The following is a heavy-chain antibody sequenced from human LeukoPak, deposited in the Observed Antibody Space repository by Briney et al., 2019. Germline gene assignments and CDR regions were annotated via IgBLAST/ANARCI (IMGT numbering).Heavy chain of an antibody. CDR3: ARDQGYHYYYGMDA. V-gene: IGHV3-48*03. J-gene: IGHJ6*02. CDR2: ISSSGSTI. Sequence: PGGSLRLSCAASGFTFSSYEMNWVRQAPGKGLEWVSYISSSGSTIYYADSVKGRFTISRDNAKNSLYLQMNSLRAEDTAVYYCARDQGYHYYYGMDAWGQGTTVTVSS. CDR1: GFTFSSYE.